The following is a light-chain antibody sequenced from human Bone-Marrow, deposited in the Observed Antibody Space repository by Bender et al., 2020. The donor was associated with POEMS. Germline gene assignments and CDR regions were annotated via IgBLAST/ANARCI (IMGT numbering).Light chain of an antibody. CDR1: SSDVGSYAL. V-gene: IGLV2-23*02. CDR3: CSYDGFLTYV. J-gene: IGLJ1*01. Sequence: QSALTQPASVSGSPGQSITISFAGASSDVGSYALVSWYQQHPGEAPKLIIYDVTKRPSGLSTRFSVSKSGNTAFLTISALPPEDEADYYCCSYDGFLTYVFGGGTKLTVL. CDR2: DVT.